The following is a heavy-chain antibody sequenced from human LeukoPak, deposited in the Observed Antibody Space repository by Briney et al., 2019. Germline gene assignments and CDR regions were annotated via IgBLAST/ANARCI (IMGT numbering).Heavy chain of an antibody. D-gene: IGHD3-22*01. V-gene: IGHV4-59*01. J-gene: IGHJ3*02. Sequence: SETLSLTCTVSGGSISSYYWSWIRQPPGKGLEWIGYIYYSGSTNYNPSLKSRVTISVDTSKNQFSLKLSSVTAADTAVYYCARVVMGSRSTYYDSSGYRAYAFDIWGQGTMVTVSS. CDR1: GGSISSYY. CDR3: ARVVMGSRSTYYDSSGYRAYAFDI. CDR2: IYYSGST.